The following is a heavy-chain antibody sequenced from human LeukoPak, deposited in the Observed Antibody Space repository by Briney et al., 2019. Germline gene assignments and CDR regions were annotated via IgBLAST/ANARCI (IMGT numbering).Heavy chain of an antibody. CDR3: ARVVYSGYDFLSYWFDP. D-gene: IGHD5-12*01. J-gene: IGHJ5*02. Sequence: GASVKVSCKASGCTFSSYAISWVRQAPGQGLEWMGGIIPIFGTANYAQKFQGRVTITTDESTSTAYMELSSLRSEDTAVYYCARVVYSGYDFLSYWFDPWGQGTLVTVSS. V-gene: IGHV1-69*05. CDR2: IIPIFGTA. CDR1: GCTFSSYA.